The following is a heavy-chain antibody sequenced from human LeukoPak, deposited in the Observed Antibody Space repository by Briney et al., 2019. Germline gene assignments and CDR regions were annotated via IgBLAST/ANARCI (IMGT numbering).Heavy chain of an antibody. CDR2: ISGDGGSA. J-gene: IGHJ4*02. V-gene: IGHV3-23*01. Sequence: PGGSLRLSCAASGFIFNNYAMNWVRQAPGKGLEWVSVISGDGGSAFYADFVKGRFTVSRDNSKNTVFLQMNNLRADDTAVYYCAKDQWGSYYNFDFWGQGTLVAVSS. D-gene: IGHD3-10*01. CDR3: AKDQWGSYYNFDF. CDR1: GFIFNNYA.